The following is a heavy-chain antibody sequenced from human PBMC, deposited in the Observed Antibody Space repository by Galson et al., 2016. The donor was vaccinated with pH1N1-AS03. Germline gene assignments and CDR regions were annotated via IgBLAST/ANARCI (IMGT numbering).Heavy chain of an antibody. D-gene: IGHD1-26*01. CDR3: TRESSGLGRGLDY. J-gene: IGHJ4*02. Sequence: TLSLTCRVSGGSLSGYFWTWIRQPAGKGLEWIGRMDPTGRRNYKSSLESRVSMSVDTSKNEISLRLTSVTAADAAVYYCTRESSGLGRGLDYWGQGTLVTVSS. CDR2: MDPTGRR. CDR1: GGSLSGYF. V-gene: IGHV4-4*07.